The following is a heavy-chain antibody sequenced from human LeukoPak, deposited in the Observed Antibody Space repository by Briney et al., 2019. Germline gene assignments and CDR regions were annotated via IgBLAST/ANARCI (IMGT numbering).Heavy chain of an antibody. V-gene: IGHV4-4*07. CDR2: IYTSGST. J-gene: IGHJ6*03. CDR1: GGSISSYY. CDR3: AREERFLEWLSITPGYYYYMDV. D-gene: IGHD3-3*01. Sequence: KPSETLSLTCTVSGGSISSYYWSWIRQPAGKGLEWIGRIYTSGSTNYNPSLKSRVTMSVDTSKNQFSLKLSSVTAADTAVYYCAREERFLEWLSITPGYYYYMDVWGKGTTVTVSS.